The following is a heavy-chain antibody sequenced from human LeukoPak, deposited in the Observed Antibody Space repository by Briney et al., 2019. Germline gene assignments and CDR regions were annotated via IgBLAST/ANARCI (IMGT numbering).Heavy chain of an antibody. CDR3: ARAYDGNDWYFDL. CDR2: INPNSGDT. Sequence: ASVKVSCKASGYTFTDYYIHWVRQAPGQGLEWMGWINPNSGDTHYAQKFQGRVTMTRDTSISTAYIELNRLRSDDTAVYYCARAYDGNDWYFDLWGRGTLVTVSS. D-gene: IGHD4-23*01. CDR1: GYTFTDYY. J-gene: IGHJ2*01. V-gene: IGHV1-2*02.